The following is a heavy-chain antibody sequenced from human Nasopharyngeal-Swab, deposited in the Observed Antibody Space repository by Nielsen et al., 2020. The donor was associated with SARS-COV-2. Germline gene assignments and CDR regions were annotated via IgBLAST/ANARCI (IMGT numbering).Heavy chain of an antibody. CDR3: ASESRLHGYYYYYGMDV. D-gene: IGHD2-21*02. CDR2: IKQDGSEK. V-gene: IGHV3-7*01. J-gene: IGHJ6*02. Sequence: WIRQPRGKGLEWVANIKQDGSEKYYVDSVKGRFTISRDNAKNSLYLQMNSLRAEDTAVYYCASESRLHGYYYYYGMDVWGQGTTVTVSS.